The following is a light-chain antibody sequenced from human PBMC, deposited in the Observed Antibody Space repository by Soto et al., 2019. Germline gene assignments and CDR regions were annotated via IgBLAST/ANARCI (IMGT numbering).Light chain of an antibody. CDR2: AAS. V-gene: IGKV1-39*01. J-gene: IGKJ4*01. CDR3: QQSYSTPLT. CDR1: QSISSY. Sequence: DIQMTQSPSSLSASVGDRVTITCRASQSISSYLNWYQQKPGKAPKLLIYAASSLQSGVPSRFSGSGSGTDFPLTISSPQPEDFATYYCQQSYSTPLTFCGGTKVEIK.